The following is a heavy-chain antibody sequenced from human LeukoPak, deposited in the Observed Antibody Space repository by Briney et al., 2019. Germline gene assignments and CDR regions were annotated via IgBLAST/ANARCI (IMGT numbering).Heavy chain of an antibody. CDR2: IYYSGST. V-gene: IGHV4-39*07. J-gene: IGHJ4*02. Sequence: SETLSLTCSVSGASLSTSPYYWGWIRQPPGKGLEWIGSIYYSGSTYYNPSLKSRVTISVDTSKNQFSLKLSSVTAADTAVYYCARYSGSYYPDYWGQGTLVTVSS. CDR3: ARYSGSYYPDY. CDR1: GASLSTSPYY. D-gene: IGHD1-26*01.